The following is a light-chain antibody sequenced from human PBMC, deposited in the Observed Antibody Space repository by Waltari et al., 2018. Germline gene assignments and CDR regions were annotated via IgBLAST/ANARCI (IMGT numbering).Light chain of an antibody. CDR1: QTLMNIAGKTY. J-gene: IGKJ1*01. Sequence: EIGMTQTPLSSSVTPGQPASISYRSSQTLMNIAGKTYLYWYVQKPGQPPQLLFHEVSNRFSGVPDRLSGSGSGTDFTLKISRVEAEDVGVYYCMQSTQLPLAFGQGTKVEIK. CDR2: EVS. CDR3: MQSTQLPLA. V-gene: IGKV2D-29*01.